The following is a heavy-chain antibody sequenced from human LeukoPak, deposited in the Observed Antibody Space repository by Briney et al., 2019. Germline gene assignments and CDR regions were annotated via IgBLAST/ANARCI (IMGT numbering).Heavy chain of an antibody. CDR3: ARGYSYGPLGY. D-gene: IGHD5-18*01. Sequence: ASVKVSCKASGGTFISYAISWVRQAPGQGLGWMGRIIPIFGTANYAQKFQGRVTITTDESTSTAYMELSSLRSEDTAVYYCARGYSYGPLGYWGQGTLVTVSS. V-gene: IGHV1-69*05. J-gene: IGHJ4*02. CDR1: GGTFISYA. CDR2: IIPIFGTA.